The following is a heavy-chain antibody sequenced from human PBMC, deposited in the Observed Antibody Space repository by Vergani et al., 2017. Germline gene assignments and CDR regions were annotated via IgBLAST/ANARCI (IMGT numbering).Heavy chain of an antibody. V-gene: IGHV3-23*01. CDR2: ISGSGGST. D-gene: IGHD3-10*01. CDR3: AKDGSGITMVRGAAFDYYYMDV. Sequence: EVQLLESGGGLVQPGGSLRLSCAASGFTFSSYAMSWVRQAPGKGLEWVSAISGSGGSTYYADSVKGRFTISRDNSKNTLYLQMNSLRAEDPAVYYCAKDGSGITMVRGAAFDYYYMDVWGKGTTVTVSS. J-gene: IGHJ6*03. CDR1: GFTFSSYA.